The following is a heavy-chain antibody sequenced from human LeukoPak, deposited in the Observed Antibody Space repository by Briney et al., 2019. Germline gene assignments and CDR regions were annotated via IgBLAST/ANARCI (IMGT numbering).Heavy chain of an antibody. V-gene: IGHV3-30*04. J-gene: IGHJ4*02. CDR2: ISHDGNNT. Sequence: PGGSLRLSCVASGFTFSNYAMHWVRQAPGKGLEWVAVISHDGNNTFYAGSVKGRFTISRDKSKNTLSLQMNSLRTEDTAVYYCARESFCSRTSCYRAFDSWGQGTLVTVSS. CDR1: GFTFSNYA. D-gene: IGHD2-2*01. CDR3: ARESFCSRTSCYRAFDS.